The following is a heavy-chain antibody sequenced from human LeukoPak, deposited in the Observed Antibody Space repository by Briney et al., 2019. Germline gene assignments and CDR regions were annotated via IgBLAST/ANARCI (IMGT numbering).Heavy chain of an antibody. V-gene: IGHV3-7*04. CDR2: IKQDGSEK. J-gene: IGHJ4*02. CDR1: GFSFSNYW. CDR3: ARDQWQWLGHSDY. D-gene: IGHD6-19*01. Sequence: GGSLRLSCAASGFSFSNYWMSWVRQAPGKGLEWVANIKQDGSEKYYVDSVKGRFTISRDNAKNSLFLQMNSLRAEDTAVYYCARDQWQWLGHSDYWGQGTLVTVSS.